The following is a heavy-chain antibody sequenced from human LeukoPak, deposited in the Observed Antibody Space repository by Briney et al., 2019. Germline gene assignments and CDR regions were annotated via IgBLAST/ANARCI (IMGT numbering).Heavy chain of an antibody. Sequence: SETLSLTCAVSGGSISSGGYSWSWIRQPPGKGLEWIGYIYHSGSTYYNPSLKSRVTISVDRSKNQFSLKLSSVTAADTAVYYCARDAVAAAGTGGEANWFDPWGQGTLVTVSS. CDR1: GGSISSGGYS. V-gene: IGHV4-30-2*01. CDR3: ARDAVAAAGTGGEANWFDP. D-gene: IGHD6-13*01. J-gene: IGHJ5*02. CDR2: IYHSGST.